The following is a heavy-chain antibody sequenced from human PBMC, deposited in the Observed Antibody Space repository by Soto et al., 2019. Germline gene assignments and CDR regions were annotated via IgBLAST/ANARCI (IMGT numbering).Heavy chain of an antibody. Sequence: QVQLRETGPGLVKPSGTLSLICSVSGGSLGTSNWWSWVRQSPGKGLQWIGDIYETGRTKYNPSLQSRLTIAVDESKTQFSLKLASVTAADTAVYYCARRKLRFLEWTHGAFDSWGQGNLVTVSS. D-gene: IGHD3-3*01. CDR2: IYETGRT. J-gene: IGHJ4*02. V-gene: IGHV4-4*02. CDR3: ARRKLRFLEWTHGAFDS. CDR1: GGSLGTSNW.